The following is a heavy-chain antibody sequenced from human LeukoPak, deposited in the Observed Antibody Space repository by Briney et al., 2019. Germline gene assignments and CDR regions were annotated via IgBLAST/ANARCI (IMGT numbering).Heavy chain of an antibody. Sequence: SGTLSLTCAVSGGSVSSGSYYWSWIRQPPGKGLEWIGYIYYSGSTNYNPSLKSRVTISVDTSKNQFSLKLSSVTAADTAVYYCATGRGGYFDLAIDYWGQGTLVTVSS. CDR2: IYYSGST. CDR1: GGSVSSGSYY. V-gene: IGHV4-61*01. J-gene: IGHJ4*02. CDR3: ATGRGGYFDLAIDY. D-gene: IGHD3-9*01.